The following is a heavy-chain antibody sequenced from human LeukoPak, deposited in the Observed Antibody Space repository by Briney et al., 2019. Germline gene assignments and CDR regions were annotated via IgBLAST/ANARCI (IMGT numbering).Heavy chain of an antibody. D-gene: IGHD6-19*01. J-gene: IGHJ4*02. V-gene: IGHV3-9*01. Sequence: GRSLRLSCAASGFTFDDYAMHWVRQAPGKGLEWVSGISWNSGSIGYADSVKGRFTISRDNAKNSLYLQMNSLRAKDTALYYCAKGSGLYYFDYWGQGTLVTVSS. CDR2: ISWNSGSI. CDR1: GFTFDDYA. CDR3: AKGSGLYYFDY.